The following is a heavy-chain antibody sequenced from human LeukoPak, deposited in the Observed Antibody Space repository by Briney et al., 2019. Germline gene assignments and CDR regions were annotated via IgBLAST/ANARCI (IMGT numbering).Heavy chain of an antibody. J-gene: IGHJ4*02. CDR2: ISSSSSSI. V-gene: IGHV3-21*01. D-gene: IGHD3-22*01. CDR1: GFTFSSYT. CDR3: ARDPYNYDRSGYKLDSYFDY. Sequence: GGSLRLSCVASGFTFSSYTVNWVRQAPGKGLEWVSSISSSSSSIYYADSVKGRFTISRDNAKNSLYLQMNSLRAEDTAVYYCARDPYNYDRSGYKLDSYFDYWGQGTLVTVSS.